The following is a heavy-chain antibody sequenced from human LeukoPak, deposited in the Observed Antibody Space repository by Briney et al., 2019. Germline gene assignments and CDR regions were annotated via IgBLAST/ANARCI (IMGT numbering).Heavy chain of an antibody. CDR2: INPNSGGT. V-gene: IGHV1-2*02. CDR1: GYTFTGYY. Sequence: ASVKVSCKASGYTFTGYYMHWVRQAPGQGLEWMGWINPNSGGTNYAQKFQGRVTMTRDTSISTAYMELSRLRSDDTAVYYCARDPSLLWSGYSFFDYWGQGTLVTVSS. CDR3: ARDPSLLWSGYSFFDY. D-gene: IGHD3-3*01. J-gene: IGHJ4*02.